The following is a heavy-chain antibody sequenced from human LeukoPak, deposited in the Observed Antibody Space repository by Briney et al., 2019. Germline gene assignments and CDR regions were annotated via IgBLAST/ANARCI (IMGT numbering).Heavy chain of an antibody. CDR1: GGSISSYY. CDR3: AARYFDWQYYYYYYMDV. Sequence: SETLSLTCTVSGGSISSYYWSWLRQPPGKGLEWIGYIYYSGSTNCNPSLKSRVTISVDTSKNQFSLKLSSVTAADTAVYYCAARYFDWQYYYYYYMDVWGKGTTVTVSS. D-gene: IGHD3-9*01. V-gene: IGHV4-59*01. J-gene: IGHJ6*03. CDR2: IYYSGST.